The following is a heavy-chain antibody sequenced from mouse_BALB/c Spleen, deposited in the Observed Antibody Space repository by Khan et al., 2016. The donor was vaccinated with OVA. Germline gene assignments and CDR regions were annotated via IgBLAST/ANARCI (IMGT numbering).Heavy chain of an antibody. CDR1: GYAFSSYW. CDR3: ARSGYDYFAY. J-gene: IGHJ3*01. CDR2: IYPGDGNT. D-gene: IGHD2-14*01. Sequence: QIQLVQSGAELVRPGSSVKISCKASGYAFSSYWMNWVKQRPGQGLEWIGQIYPGDGNTKYNGKFKGKVTLTADKSSHPAYMQLSSLTSEDSAVYFWARSGYDYFAYWGQGTLVTVSA. V-gene: IGHV1-80*01.